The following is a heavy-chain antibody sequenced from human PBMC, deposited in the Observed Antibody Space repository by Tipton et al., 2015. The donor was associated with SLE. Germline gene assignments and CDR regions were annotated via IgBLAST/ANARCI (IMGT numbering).Heavy chain of an antibody. CDR1: GGTFNNYV. V-gene: IGHV1-69*05. J-gene: IGHJ6*03. D-gene: IGHD3-3*01. CDR3: ATGVEWWPHYMDV. Sequence: QSGAEVKKPGSSVKVSCKASGGTFNNYVITWVRQAPGQGLEWMGGVIPIYDTSNYAQNFQGRVTMTTDESTSTAYMELSSLRSEDTAVYYCATGVEWWPHYMDVWGKGTAVAVSS. CDR2: VIPIYDTS.